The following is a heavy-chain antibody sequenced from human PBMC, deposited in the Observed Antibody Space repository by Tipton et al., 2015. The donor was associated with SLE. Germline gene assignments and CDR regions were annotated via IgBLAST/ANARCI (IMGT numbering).Heavy chain of an antibody. J-gene: IGHJ4*02. Sequence: TLSLTCSVYGGSISSHYWSWIRQPPGKGLEWIGYIYYSGSTNYNPSLKSRVTISVDTSKNQFSLKLSSVTAADTAVYYCARGDGYNFDYWGQGTLVTVSS. D-gene: IGHD5-24*01. CDR1: GGSISSHY. CDR3: ARGDGYNFDY. V-gene: IGHV4-59*08. CDR2: IYYSGST.